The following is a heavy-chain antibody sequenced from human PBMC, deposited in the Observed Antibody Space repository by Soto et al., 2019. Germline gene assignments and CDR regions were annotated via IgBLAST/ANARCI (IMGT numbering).Heavy chain of an antibody. CDR3: ARSQGSSTSLEIYYYYYYGMDV. CDR2: IIPISGTA. CDR1: GGTFSSYA. V-gene: IGHV1-69*01. J-gene: IGHJ6*02. D-gene: IGHD2-2*01. Sequence: QMQMVQSGAEVKKPGSSVKVSCKASGGTFSSYAISWVRQAPGQGLEWMGGIIPISGTANYAQKFQGRVTITADESTSTAYMELSSLRSEDTAVYYCARSQGSSTSLEIYYYYYYGMDVWGQGTTVIVSS.